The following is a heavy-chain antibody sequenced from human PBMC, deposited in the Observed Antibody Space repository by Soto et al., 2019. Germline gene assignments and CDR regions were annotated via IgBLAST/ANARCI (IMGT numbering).Heavy chain of an antibody. D-gene: IGHD3-3*01. CDR2: ISYDGSNK. Sequence: PGGSLRLSCAASGFTFSSYAMHWVRQAPGKGLEWVAVISYDGSNKYYADSVKGRFTISRDNSKNTLYLQMNSLRAEDTAVYYCARVGGYHDFWSGYPGPYYYYYGMDAWGQGTTVTVSS. V-gene: IGHV3-30-3*01. CDR1: GFTFSSYA. J-gene: IGHJ6*02. CDR3: ARVGGYHDFWSGYPGPYYYYYGMDA.